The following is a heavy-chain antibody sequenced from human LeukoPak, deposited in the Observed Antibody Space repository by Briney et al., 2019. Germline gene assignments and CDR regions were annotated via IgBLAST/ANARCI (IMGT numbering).Heavy chain of an antibody. CDR3: ARVATGGYYFDS. CDR1: GYSFTTFW. D-gene: IGHD3-16*01. CDR2: IYPPDSDT. V-gene: IGHV5-51*01. Sequence: KRGESLKISCKASGYSFTTFWIGWVRQMPGKGLEWMGIIYPPDSDTKYSPSFEGQVTISADKSISTAFLRWSSLKASDTAMYYCARVATGGYYFDSWGQGTLVTVSS. J-gene: IGHJ4*02.